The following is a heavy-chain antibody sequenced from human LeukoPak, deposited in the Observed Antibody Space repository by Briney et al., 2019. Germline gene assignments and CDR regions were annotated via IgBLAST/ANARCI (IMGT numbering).Heavy chain of an antibody. Sequence: GASVKVSCKASGYTFTSYYMHWVRQAPGQGLEWMGIINPSGGSTSYAQKFQGRGTMTTDTSTSTAYMELRSLRSDDTAVYYCARGHSSGWYRFAFDIWGQETMVTVSS. V-gene: IGHV1-46*01. CDR1: GYTFTSYY. CDR2: INPSGGST. CDR3: ARGHSSGWYRFAFDI. J-gene: IGHJ3*02. D-gene: IGHD6-19*01.